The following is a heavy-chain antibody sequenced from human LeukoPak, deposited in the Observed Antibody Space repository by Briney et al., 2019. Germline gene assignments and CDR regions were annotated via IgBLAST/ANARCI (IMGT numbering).Heavy chain of an antibody. Sequence: PSETLSLTCTVSGGSISSYYWSWLRQPPGKGLEWIGYIYYSGSTNYNPSLKSRVTISVDTSKNQFSLKLSSVTAADTAVYYCASSLIDVSYGSGPSYFDYWGQGTLVTVSS. J-gene: IGHJ4*02. CDR1: GGSISSYY. CDR3: ASSLIDVSYGSGPSYFDY. V-gene: IGHV4-59*01. D-gene: IGHD3-10*01. CDR2: IYYSGST.